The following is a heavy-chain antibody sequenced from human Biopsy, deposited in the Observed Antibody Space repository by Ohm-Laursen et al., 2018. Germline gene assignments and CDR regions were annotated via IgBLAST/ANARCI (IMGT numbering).Heavy chain of an antibody. CDR1: GYTFTDYF. CDR2: IVTINGGT. Sequence: SSVNVSCKTSGYTFTDYFVHWVRQAPGQGLEWIGWIVTINGGTRSAQKFQDRVTMTRDTSISTAYVDLSSLRSDDTAVYYCTRGGYYYDSLAYYYWFDPWGQGTLVTVSS. J-gene: IGHJ5*02. V-gene: IGHV1-2*02. D-gene: IGHD3-22*01. CDR3: TRGGYYYDSLAYYYWFDP.